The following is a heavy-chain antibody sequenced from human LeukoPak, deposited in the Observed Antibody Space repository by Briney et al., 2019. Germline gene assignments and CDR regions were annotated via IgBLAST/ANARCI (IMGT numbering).Heavy chain of an antibody. CDR2: IYTSGGT. D-gene: IGHD3-9*01. CDR1: GGSISSYY. Sequence: PSETLSLTCTVAGGSISSYYWSWIRQPAGRGLEWIGRIYTSGGTNYNPSLKSRVTISLDTYKNQFSLKLSSVTAADTAVYYCARGKRGYDILTGYSQYNYFDPWGQGTLVTVSS. V-gene: IGHV4-4*07. J-gene: IGHJ5*02. CDR3: ARGKRGYDILTGYSQYNYFDP.